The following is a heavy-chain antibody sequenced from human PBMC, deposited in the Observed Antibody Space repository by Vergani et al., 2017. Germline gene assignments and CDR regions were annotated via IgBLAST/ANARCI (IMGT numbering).Heavy chain of an antibody. J-gene: IGHJ3*02. CDR2: IYYSGST. Sequence: QLQLQESGPGLVKPSETLSLTCTVSGGSISSSSYYWGWIRQPPGKGLEWIGSIYYSGSTYYNPSLKSRVTISVETSKNQFSLKLSSVTAADTAVYYGARSGGCGPGSCSDAVDIWGQGTMVTVSS. D-gene: IGHD2-15*01. CDR3: ARSGGCGPGSCSDAVDI. CDR1: GGSISSSSYY. V-gene: IGHV4-39*07.